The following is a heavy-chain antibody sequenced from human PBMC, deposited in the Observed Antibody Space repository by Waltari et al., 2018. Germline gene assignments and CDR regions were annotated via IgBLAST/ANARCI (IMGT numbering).Heavy chain of an antibody. V-gene: IGHV1-69*04. J-gene: IGHJ4*02. CDR2: IIPILGIA. D-gene: IGHD1-1*01. CDR3: ARDSPQTTGTTDY. CDR1: GGTFSSYA. Sequence: QVQLVQSGAEVKKPGSSVKVSCKASGGTFSSYAISWVRQAPGQGLQWMGGIIPILGIANYAQKFQGRVTITADESTSTAYMELSSLRYEDTAVYYCARDSPQTTGTTDYWGQGTLVTVSS.